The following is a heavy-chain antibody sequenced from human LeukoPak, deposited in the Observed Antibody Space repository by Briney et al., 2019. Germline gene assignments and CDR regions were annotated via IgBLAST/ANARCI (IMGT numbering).Heavy chain of an antibody. CDR2: IKQDGSKK. V-gene: IGHV3-7*04. CDR1: GFPFSSYW. CDR3: TRVGYIDEGIDY. Sequence: GGSLRLSCVASGFPFSSYWMTWARQAPGKGLEWVANIKQDGSKKSYVDSVKGRFTISRDNAKNSLYLQMNSLRAEDTAIYYCTRVGYIDEGIDYWGQGTLVTVSS. J-gene: IGHJ4*02. D-gene: IGHD5-24*01.